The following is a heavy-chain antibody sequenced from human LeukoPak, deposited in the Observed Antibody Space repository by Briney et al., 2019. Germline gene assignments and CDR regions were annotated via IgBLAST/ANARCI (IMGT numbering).Heavy chain of an antibody. CDR2: ISRSGDTI. D-gene: IGHD2-21*02. J-gene: IGHJ3*02. CDR1: GFTFSRYE. Sequence: GGSLRLSCAASGFTFSRYEMNWVRQAPGKGLEWVSYISRSGDTIYFADSVKGRFTISRDNAKNSLYLQMNSLRAEDTALYYCARGRLSRLVVVTATNAFDIWGQGTMVTVSS. CDR3: ARGRLSRLVVVTATNAFDI. V-gene: IGHV3-48*03.